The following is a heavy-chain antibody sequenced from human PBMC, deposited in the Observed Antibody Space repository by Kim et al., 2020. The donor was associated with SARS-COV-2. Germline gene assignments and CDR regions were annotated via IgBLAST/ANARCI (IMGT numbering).Heavy chain of an antibody. J-gene: IGHJ4*02. V-gene: IGHV3-23*01. Sequence: AESVKGRLTISRENSKNMVYLQMSSLRAEDTAIYYGAKRGDEPGLCYFDNWGQGTVVTVSS. CDR3: AKRGDEPGLCYFDN.